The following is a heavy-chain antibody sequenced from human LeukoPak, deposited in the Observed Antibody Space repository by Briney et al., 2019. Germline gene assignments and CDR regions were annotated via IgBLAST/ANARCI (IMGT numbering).Heavy chain of an antibody. CDR3: ARDPQYSYDDSGTFDS. CDR2: IKQDGSEK. V-gene: IGHV3-7*01. Sequence: GGSLRFSCAASGFTFSSYWMSWVRQAPGKGLEWVANIKQDGSEKYYVDSVKGRFTISRDNAKNSLYLQMNTLRAEDTAVYYCARDPQYSYDDSGTFDSWGQGTLVTVSS. D-gene: IGHD3-22*01. J-gene: IGHJ4*02. CDR1: GFTFSSYW.